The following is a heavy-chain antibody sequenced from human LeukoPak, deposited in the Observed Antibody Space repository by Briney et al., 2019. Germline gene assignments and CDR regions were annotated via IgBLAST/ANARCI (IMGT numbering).Heavy chain of an antibody. J-gene: IGHJ4*02. CDR1: GFIFSNAW. CDR2: ISGSGGST. D-gene: IGHD3-22*01. Sequence: GGSLRLSCTASGFIFSNAWMSWVRQAPGKGLEWVSAISGSGGSTYYADSVKGRFTISRDNSKNTLYLQMNSLRAEDTAVYYCAKGGYYDSSGYYGPGYWGQGTLVTVSS. CDR3: AKGGYYDSSGYYGPGY. V-gene: IGHV3-23*01.